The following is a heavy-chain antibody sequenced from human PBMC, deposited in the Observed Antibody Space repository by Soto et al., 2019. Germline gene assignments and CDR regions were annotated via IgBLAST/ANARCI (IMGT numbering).Heavy chain of an antibody. CDR2: IYYSGST. CDR1: GGSINSYY. D-gene: IGHD4-17*01. CDR3: ARGNYGDFDY. Sequence: SETLSLTCTVSGGSINSYYWSWIRQPPGKGLEWIGYIYYSGSTNYNPSLKSRVTISVDTSKNQFSLKLSSVTAADTAVYYCARGNYGDFDYWGQGTLVTVSS. J-gene: IGHJ4*02. V-gene: IGHV4-59*01.